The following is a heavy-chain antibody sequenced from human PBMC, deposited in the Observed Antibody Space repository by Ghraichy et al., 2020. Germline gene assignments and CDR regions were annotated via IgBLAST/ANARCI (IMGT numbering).Heavy chain of an antibody. J-gene: IGHJ6*03. D-gene: IGHD5-18*01. V-gene: IGHV4-34*01. CDR1: GGSFSGYY. CDR2: INHSGST. CDR3: ARGRRYSYGYLYYYYYYMDV. Sequence: SETLSLTCAVYGGSFSGYYWSWIRQPPGKGLEWIGEINHSGSTNYNPSLKSRVTISVDTSKNQFSLKLSSVTAADTAVYYCARGRRYSYGYLYYYYYYMDVWGKGTTVTVSS.